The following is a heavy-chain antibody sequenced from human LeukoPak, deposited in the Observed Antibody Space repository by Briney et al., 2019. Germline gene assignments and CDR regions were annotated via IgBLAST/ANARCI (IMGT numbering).Heavy chain of an antibody. CDR2: INPNSGGT. CDR1: GYTFTGYY. CDR3: ARGSTSCYKPPCFDY. V-gene: IGHV1-2*02. Sequence: GASVKVSSKASGYTFTGYYMHWVRQAPGQGLEWMGWINPNSGGTNYAQKFQGRVTMTRDTSISTAYMELSRLRSDDTAVYYCARGSTSCYKPPCFDYWGQGTLVTVSS. D-gene: IGHD2-2*02. J-gene: IGHJ4*02.